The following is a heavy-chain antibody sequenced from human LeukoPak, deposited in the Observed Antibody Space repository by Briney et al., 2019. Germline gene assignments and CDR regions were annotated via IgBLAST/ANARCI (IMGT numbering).Heavy chain of an antibody. Sequence: GGSLRLSCAASGSTFTNYAMSWVRQAPGKGLEWVSGISGTGGSAYYANSVKGRFTISRDNSNNTLYLQMNSLRAEDTAIYYCAKNTEYRFPLSFDYWGQGTLVTVSS. CDR2: ISGTGGSA. CDR3: AKNTEYRFPLSFDY. CDR1: GSTFTNYA. J-gene: IGHJ4*02. V-gene: IGHV3-23*01. D-gene: IGHD2/OR15-2a*01.